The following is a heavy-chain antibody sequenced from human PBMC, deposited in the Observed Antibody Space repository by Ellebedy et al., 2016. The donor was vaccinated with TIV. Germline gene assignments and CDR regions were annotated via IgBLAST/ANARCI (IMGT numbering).Heavy chain of an antibody. CDR2: ISSSSGTI. D-gene: IGHD1-26*01. CDR1: GFNFNSYS. V-gene: IGHV3-48*01. Sequence: GGSLRLSCAASGFNFNSYSMNWVRQAPGKGLEWVSYISSSSGTIYYADSVKGRFTISRDNAKNSLYLQMNSLLAKDTALYYGANADSGRFVKHVSWFDRWGQGTLVTVSS. CDR3: ANADSGRFVKHVSWFDR. J-gene: IGHJ5*02.